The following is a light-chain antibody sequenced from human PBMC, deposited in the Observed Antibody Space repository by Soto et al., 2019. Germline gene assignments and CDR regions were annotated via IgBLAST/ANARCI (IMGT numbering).Light chain of an antibody. CDR3: QQRSNWPSMYT. V-gene: IGKV3D-20*02. J-gene: IGKJ2*01. Sequence: EIVLTQSPGTLSLSPGERATLSCRANQSFTSGYLAWFQQKPGQAPRLLIYGASTRATGIPDRFSGSGSGTDFTLTISSLEPEDFAVYYCQQRSNWPSMYTFGQGTKLEIK. CDR1: QSFTSGY. CDR2: GAS.